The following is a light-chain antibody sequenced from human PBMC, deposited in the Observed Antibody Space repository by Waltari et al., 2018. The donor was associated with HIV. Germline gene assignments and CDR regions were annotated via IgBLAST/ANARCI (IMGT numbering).Light chain of an antibody. CDR3: QQYGSSPPVT. V-gene: IGKV3-20*01. J-gene: IGKJ5*01. CDR2: GAS. Sequence: EIVLTPSLGTLSLSPGERTTLSCRASQSVSSSYLAWYQQKPGQAPRLLIYGASSRATGIPDRFSGSGSGTDFTLTISRLEPEDFAVYYCQQYGSSPPVTFGQGTRLEIK. CDR1: QSVSSSY.